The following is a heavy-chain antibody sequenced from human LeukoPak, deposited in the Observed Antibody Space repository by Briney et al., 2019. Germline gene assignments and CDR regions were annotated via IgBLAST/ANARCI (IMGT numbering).Heavy chain of an antibody. J-gene: IGHJ4*02. V-gene: IGHV3-33*01. CDR2: IWYDGSNK. CDR1: GFTFSRYG. Sequence: PGGSLRLSCAASGFTFSRYGMHWVRQAPGKGLEWVAVIWYDGSNKYYADSVKGRFTTSRDNSKSTVSLQMNSLRAEDTAVYYCARPYYYGSGSYYPLDYWGQGTLVTVSS. D-gene: IGHD3-10*01. CDR3: ARPYYYGSGSYYPLDY.